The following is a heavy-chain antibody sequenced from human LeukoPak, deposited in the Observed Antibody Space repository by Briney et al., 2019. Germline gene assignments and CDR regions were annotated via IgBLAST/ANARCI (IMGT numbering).Heavy chain of an antibody. V-gene: IGHV3-30*02. J-gene: IGHJ4*02. CDR1: GFTFSSYG. CDR2: IRYDGSNK. CDR3: AKDRYYYGSGSSIDY. Sequence: GGSLRLSCAASGFTFSSYGMHWVRQAPGKGLEWVAFIRYDGSNKYYADSVKGRFTISRDNSKNTLYLQMNSLRAEDTAVYYCAKDRYYYGSGSSIDYWGQGTLVTVSS. D-gene: IGHD3-10*01.